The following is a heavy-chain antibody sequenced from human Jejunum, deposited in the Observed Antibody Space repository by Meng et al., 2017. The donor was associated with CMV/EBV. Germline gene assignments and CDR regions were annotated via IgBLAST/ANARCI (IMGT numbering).Heavy chain of an antibody. V-gene: IGHV4-39*07. CDR2: IYRSGSA. CDR1: YY. J-gene: IGHJ6*02. CDR3: ARANAGYSPSISVLWHFYGMDV. D-gene: IGHD2-15*01. Sequence: YYRGGIRQSPGKGLAWIGSIYRSGSAYSDPSLKSRVTISVDTSKHQFSLKLNSVTAADTAVYYCARANAGYSPSISVLWHFYGMDVWGQGTTVTVSS.